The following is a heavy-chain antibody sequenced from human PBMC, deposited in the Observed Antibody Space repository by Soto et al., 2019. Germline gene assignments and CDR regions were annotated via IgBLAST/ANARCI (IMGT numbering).Heavy chain of an antibody. D-gene: IGHD2-15*01. Sequence: PGESLKISWKGSGYSFTSYWIGWVRQMPGKGLEWMGIIYPGDSDTRYSPPFQGQVTISADKSISTAYLQWSSLKASDTAMYYCARGGYCSGGSCSLAHYYGMDVWGKGTTVTVSS. CDR2: IYPGDSDT. CDR3: ARGGYCSGGSCSLAHYYGMDV. CDR1: GYSFTSYW. J-gene: IGHJ6*04. V-gene: IGHV5-51*01.